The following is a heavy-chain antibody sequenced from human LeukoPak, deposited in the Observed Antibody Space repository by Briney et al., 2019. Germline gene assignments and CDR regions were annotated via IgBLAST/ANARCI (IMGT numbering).Heavy chain of an antibody. CDR2: IYYSGST. CDR3: ASHLTAMVDY. D-gene: IGHD5-18*01. Sequence: SQTLSLTCNVSGFSISSGAYFWTWIRQPPGKGLEWIGSIYYSGSTFYNPSLKSRVTISVDTSKNQFSLKLSSVTAADTAVYYCASHLTAMVDYWGQGTLVTVSS. J-gene: IGHJ4*02. V-gene: IGHV4-30-2*03. CDR1: GFSISSGAYF.